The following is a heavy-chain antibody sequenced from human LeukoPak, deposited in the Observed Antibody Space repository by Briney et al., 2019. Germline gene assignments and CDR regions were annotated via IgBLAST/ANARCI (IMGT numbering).Heavy chain of an antibody. CDR2: ISSSGSKK. V-gene: IGHV3-48*03. J-gene: IGHJ6*03. CDR3: ARGPDYWNEHSAMDV. D-gene: IGHD3/OR15-3a*01. Sequence: GGSLRLSCAASGFTFSDYEMNWVRQAPGKGLEWVSHISSSGSKKHYADSVKGRFTISRDDAKNSLFLQMQSLKDEDTAVYYCARGPDYWNEHSAMDVWGKGTTVAVSS. CDR1: GFTFSDYE.